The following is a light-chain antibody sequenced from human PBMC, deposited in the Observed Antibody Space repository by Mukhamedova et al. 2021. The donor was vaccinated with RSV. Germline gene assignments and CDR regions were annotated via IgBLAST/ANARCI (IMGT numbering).Light chain of an antibody. CDR3: CSYAGRSVV. CDR2: DVN. J-gene: IGLJ2*01. CDR1: SSNVGVYNF. V-gene: IGLV2-11*01. Sequence: GTSSNVGVYNFVSWYQQTPSKVPKLIIYDVNERPSGVPDRFSGSKSGKTASLTISGLQSEDEATYYCCSYAGRSVVFGGGTTVT.